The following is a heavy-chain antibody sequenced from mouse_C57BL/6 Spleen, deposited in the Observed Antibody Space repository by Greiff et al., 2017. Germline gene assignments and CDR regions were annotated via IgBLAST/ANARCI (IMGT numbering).Heavy chain of an antibody. J-gene: IGHJ4*01. CDR2: IHPNSGST. V-gene: IGHV1-64*01. CDR1: GYTFTSYW. CDR3: AREDYSNSYRYYAMDY. D-gene: IGHD2-5*01. Sequence: QVQLQQPGAELVKPGASVKLSCKASGYTFTSYWMHWVKQRPGQGLEWIGMIHPNSGSTNYNEKFKSKATLTVDKSSSTAYMQLSSLTSEDSAVYYCAREDYSNSYRYYAMDYWGQGTSVTVSS.